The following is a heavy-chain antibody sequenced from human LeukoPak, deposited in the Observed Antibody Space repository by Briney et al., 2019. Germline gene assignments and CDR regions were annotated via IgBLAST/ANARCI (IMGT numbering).Heavy chain of an antibody. CDR3: ARDLGDSFDY. CDR1: GGTFSNYA. Sequence: ASVKVSCKASGGTFSNYAISWVRQAPGQGLEWMGGIIPIFGTASYAQKFQGRVTITADESTSTAYMELSSLRSEDTAVYCCARDLGDSFDYWGQGTLVTVSS. D-gene: IGHD3-10*01. CDR2: IIPIFGTA. J-gene: IGHJ4*02. V-gene: IGHV1-69*13.